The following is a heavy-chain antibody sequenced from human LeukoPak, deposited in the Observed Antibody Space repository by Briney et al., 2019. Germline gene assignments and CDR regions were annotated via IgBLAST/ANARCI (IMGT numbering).Heavy chain of an antibody. CDR3: ATPLDYYDTSGYHEGGD. D-gene: IGHD3-22*01. CDR1: GFTFSRHW. J-gene: IGHJ4*02. CDR2: IKEDGSKK. Sequence: GGSLRLSCAASGFTFSRHWMTWVRQAPGKGLEWVANIKEDGSKKNYVDSVKGRFTISRDNTKNSLYLQMNSLRAEGTAVYYCATPLDYYDTSGYHEGGDWGQGTLVTVSS. V-gene: IGHV3-7*03.